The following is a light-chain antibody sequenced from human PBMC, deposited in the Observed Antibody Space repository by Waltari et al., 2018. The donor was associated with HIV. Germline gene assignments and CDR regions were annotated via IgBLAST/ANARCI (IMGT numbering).Light chain of an antibody. V-gene: IGKV3-11*01. CDR2: DAS. Sequence: IVLTQSPATLSLSPGERATLSCRASQSVRNQLAWYQQKPGQAPRLLIYDASSRATGIPDRFRGSGSGTDFTFTINSLEPEDFEVYYCHLRSNWPPPFGQGTKLEIK. CDR3: HLRSNWPPP. J-gene: IGKJ2*01. CDR1: QSVRNQ.